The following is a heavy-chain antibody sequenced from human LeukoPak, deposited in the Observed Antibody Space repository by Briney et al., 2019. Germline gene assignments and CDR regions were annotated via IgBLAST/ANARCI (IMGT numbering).Heavy chain of an antibody. J-gene: IGHJ6*03. Sequence: SETLSLTCTVSGGSLSSGSYYWSWIRQPAGKGLEWIGRIYTSGSTNYNPSLKSRVTISVDTSKNQFSLKLSSVTAADTAVYYCARDPVYDILTGYHRYYYYMDVWGKGTTVTVSS. CDR3: ARDPVYDILTGYHRYYYYMDV. CDR1: GGSLSSGSYY. CDR2: IYTSGST. D-gene: IGHD3-9*01. V-gene: IGHV4-61*02.